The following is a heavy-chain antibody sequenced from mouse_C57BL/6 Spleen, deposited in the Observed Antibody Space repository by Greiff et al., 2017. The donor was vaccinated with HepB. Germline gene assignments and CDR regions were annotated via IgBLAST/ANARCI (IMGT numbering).Heavy chain of an antibody. V-gene: IGHV1-61*01. CDR2: IYPSDSET. CDR3: ARTGTGFDD. Sequence: QVQLQQPGAELVRPGSSVKLSCKASGYTFTSYWMDWVKQRPGQGLEWIGNIYPSDSETHYNQKFKDKATLTVDKSSSTAYMQRSSLTAEDSAVYDCARTGTGFDDWGQGTTLTVAS. D-gene: IGHD4-1*01. J-gene: IGHJ2*01. CDR1: GYTFTSYW.